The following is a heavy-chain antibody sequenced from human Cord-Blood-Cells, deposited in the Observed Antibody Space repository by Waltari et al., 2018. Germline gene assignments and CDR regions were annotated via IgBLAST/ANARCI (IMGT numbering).Heavy chain of an antibody. CDR1: GFTFSSYA. V-gene: IGHV3-23*01. CDR2: ISGSGGST. Sequence: EVQLLESGGGLVQPGGSLRLSCAASGFTFSSYAMSWVRQAPGKGLEWVSAISGSGGSTYYGDSVKGRLTISRDNSKNTLYLQMNSLRAEDTAVYYCAKAPVVVTATYFDYWGQGTLVTVSS. J-gene: IGHJ4*02. D-gene: IGHD2-21*02. CDR3: AKAPVVVTATYFDY.